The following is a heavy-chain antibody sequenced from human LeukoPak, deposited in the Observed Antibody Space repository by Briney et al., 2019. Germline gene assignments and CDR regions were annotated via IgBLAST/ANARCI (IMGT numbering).Heavy chain of an antibody. CDR1: GGTFSSYA. V-gene: IGHV1-69*01. J-gene: IGHJ4*02. D-gene: IGHD3-3*01. CDR2: IIPIFGTA. Sequence: GASVKVSCKXSGGTFSSYAISWVRQAPGQGLEWMGGIIPIFGTANYAQKFQGRVTITADESTSTAYMELSSLRSEDTAVYYCARAHRYDFWSGYYLLGKFDYWGQGTLVTVSS. CDR3: ARAHRYDFWSGYYLLGKFDY.